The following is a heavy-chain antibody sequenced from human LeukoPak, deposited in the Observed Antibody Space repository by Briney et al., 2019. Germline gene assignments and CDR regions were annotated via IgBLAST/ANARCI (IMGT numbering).Heavy chain of an antibody. CDR2: VSASGDVT. V-gene: IGHV3-23*01. J-gene: IGHJ3*02. D-gene: IGHD1-26*01. CDR1: RFSFSAYP. CDR3: AKSLLTTASGTGRAFDI. Sequence: GGSLRLSCAASRFSFSAYPMGWVRRAPGKGLEWVSGVSASGDVTFHADPVKGRFTISRDNSKNTLYLQMNSLRAEDTAEYYCAKSLLTTASGTGRAFDIWGQGTMVTVSS.